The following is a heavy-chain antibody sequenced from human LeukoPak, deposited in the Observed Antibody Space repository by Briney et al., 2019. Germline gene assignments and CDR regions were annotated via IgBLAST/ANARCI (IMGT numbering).Heavy chain of an antibody. J-gene: IGHJ4*02. CDR1: GFTFSTSG. CDR3: ARDLSRIHLWSNPYFDY. V-gene: IGHV3-30*03. D-gene: IGHD5-18*01. Sequence: QPGGSLRLSCAASGFTFSTSGMHWVRRSPGKGLEWVAVISYAGNNRNYADSVKGRFTISRDNSKNTLYLQMNSLRAEDTAVYYCARDLSRIHLWSNPYFDYWGQGTLVTVSS. CDR2: ISYAGNNR.